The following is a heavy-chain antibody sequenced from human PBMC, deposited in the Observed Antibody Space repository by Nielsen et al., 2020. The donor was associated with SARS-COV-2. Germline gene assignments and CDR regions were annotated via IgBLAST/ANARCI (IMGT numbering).Heavy chain of an antibody. CDR1: GFTFSSYS. CDR2: ISGSGGST. CDR3: AKRVAVAGTPAYYYGMDV. Sequence: GGSLRLSCAASGFTFSSYSMNWVRQAPGKGLEWVSAISGSGGSTYYADSVKGRFTISRDNSKNTLYLQMNSLRAEDTAVYYCAKRVAVAGTPAYYYGMDVWGQGTTVTVSS. J-gene: IGHJ6*02. V-gene: IGHV3-23*01. D-gene: IGHD6-19*01.